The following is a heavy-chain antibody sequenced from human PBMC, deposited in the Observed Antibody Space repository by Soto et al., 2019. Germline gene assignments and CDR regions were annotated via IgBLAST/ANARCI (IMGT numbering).Heavy chain of an antibody. J-gene: IGHJ6*02. CDR2: ISYDGSNK. D-gene: IGHD2-2*01. V-gene: IGHV3-30*18. CDR3: AKDGVAGGYCSSTSCVHSPSYGMDV. CDR1: GFTFSSYG. Sequence: LRLSCAASGFTFSSYGMHWVRQAPGKGLEWVAVISYDGSNKYYADSVKGRFTISRDNSKNTLYLQMNSLRAEDTAVYYCAKDGVAGGYCSSTSCVHSPSYGMDVWGQGTTVTVSS.